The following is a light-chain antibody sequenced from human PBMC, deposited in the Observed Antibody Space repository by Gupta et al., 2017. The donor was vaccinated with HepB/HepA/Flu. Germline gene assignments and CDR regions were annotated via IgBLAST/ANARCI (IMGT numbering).Light chain of an antibody. CDR1: QSVSSSY. J-gene: IGKJ4*01. Sequence: EIVWTQCPGTLSWSPGERATLSCRASQSVSSSYLAWYQQKPGQAPRLLIYGASSRATGIPDRFSGSGSGTDFTLTISRLEPEDFAVYYCQQYGSSPVTFGRGTKVDIK. CDR2: GAS. CDR3: QQYGSSPVT. V-gene: IGKV3-20*01.